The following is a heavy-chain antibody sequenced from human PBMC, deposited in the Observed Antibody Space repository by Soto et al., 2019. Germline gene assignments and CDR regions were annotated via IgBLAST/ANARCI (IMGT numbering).Heavy chain of an antibody. CDR3: AVSDDYGNYAAGY. D-gene: IGHD4-17*01. Sequence: ASVKVSCKASGYTFTSYGISWVRQAPGQGLEWMGWISAYNDNTNYAQKFQGRVTITTDTSTSTAYMELRSLRSDDTAVYYCAVSDDYGNYAAGYWGQGTLVTVSS. CDR1: GYTFTSYG. CDR2: ISAYNDNT. J-gene: IGHJ4*02. V-gene: IGHV1-18*01.